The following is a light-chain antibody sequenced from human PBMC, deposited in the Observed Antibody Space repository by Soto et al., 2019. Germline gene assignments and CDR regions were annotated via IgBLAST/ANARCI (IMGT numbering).Light chain of an antibody. V-gene: IGKV3-11*01. CDR2: DAS. CDR1: QSISNF. J-gene: IGKJ1*01. CDR3: QKRSNWPPWT. Sequence: EIVLTQSPATLSLSPGERATLSCRASQSISNFLAWYQQKPGQAPRLLIYDASNRATGIPARFSGSGSGTDFTLTISSLEPEDFAVYYCQKRSNWPPWTFGQGTKVEIE.